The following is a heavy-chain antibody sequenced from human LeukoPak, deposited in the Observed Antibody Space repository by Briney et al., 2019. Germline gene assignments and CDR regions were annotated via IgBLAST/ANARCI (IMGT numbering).Heavy chain of an antibody. J-gene: IGHJ1*01. CDR3: ATGPRELMASVTNEYFQN. D-gene: IGHD4-17*01. CDR1: GYTLTEVS. CDR2: FDLEEGER. V-gene: IGHV1-24*01. Sequence: ASVKVSCKVSGYTLTEVSMHWVRQAPGKGLEWMGGFDLEEGERIYTQKLQGRLTMTEDTSTDTAYMELSSLRSEDTAVYYCATGPRELMASVTNEYFQNWGQGTLVTVSS.